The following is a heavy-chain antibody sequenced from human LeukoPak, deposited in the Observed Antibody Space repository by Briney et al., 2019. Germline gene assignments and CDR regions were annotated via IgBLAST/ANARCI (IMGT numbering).Heavy chain of an antibody. CDR3: ARATVVTNYYYYYYMDV. Sequence: ASVTVSCKASGYTFTGYYMHWVRQAPGQGLEWMGWINPNSGGTNYAQKFQGRVTMTRDTSISTAYMELSRLRSDDTAVYYCARATVVTNYYYYYYMDVWAKGPRSPSP. V-gene: IGHV1-2*02. CDR2: INPNSGGT. J-gene: IGHJ6*03. CDR1: GYTFTGYY. D-gene: IGHD4-23*01.